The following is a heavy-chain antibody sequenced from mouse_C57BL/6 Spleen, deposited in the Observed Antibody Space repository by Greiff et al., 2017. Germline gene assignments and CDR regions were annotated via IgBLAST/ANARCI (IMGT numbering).Heavy chain of an antibody. Sequence: VKLQESGPGLVAPSQSLSITCTVSGFSLTSYGVDWVRQSPGKGLEWLGLIWGVGSTNYNSALKSRLSINKDNSKSQVFLKMNSLQTDDTDMYYCASNCEGGFAYWGQGTLVTVSA. V-gene: IGHV2-6*01. D-gene: IGHD4-1*01. CDR3: ASNCEGGFAY. J-gene: IGHJ3*01. CDR2: IWGVGST. CDR1: GFSLTSYG.